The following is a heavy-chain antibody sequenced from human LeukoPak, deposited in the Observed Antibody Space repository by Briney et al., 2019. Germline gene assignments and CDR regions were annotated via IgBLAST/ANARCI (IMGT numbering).Heavy chain of an antibody. D-gene: IGHD2-2*03. V-gene: IGHV3-53*01. CDR1: GFTVSSNY. Sequence: GGSLRLSCAASGFTVSSNYMSWVRQAPGKGLEWVSVIYSGGSTYYADSVKGRFTISRDNSKNTLYLQMNSLRAEDTAVYYCAKDGYCSSTSCYNFDYWGQGTLVTVSS. CDR2: IYSGGST. J-gene: IGHJ4*02. CDR3: AKDGYCSSTSCYNFDY.